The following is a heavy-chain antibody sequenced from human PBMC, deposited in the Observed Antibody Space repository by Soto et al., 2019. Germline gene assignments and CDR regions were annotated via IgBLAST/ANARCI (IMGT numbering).Heavy chain of an antibody. CDR2: IIPIFGTA. Sequence: QVQLVQSGAEVKKPGSSVKVSCKASGGTFSSYAISWVRQAPGQGLEWMGGIIPIFGTANYAQKFQGRVTITADEXTDXAYLKLSSLGSEDTAVYYCARVDRIAAHGRYGMDVWGQGTTVTVSS. CDR1: GGTFSSYA. CDR3: ARVDRIAAHGRYGMDV. J-gene: IGHJ6*02. D-gene: IGHD6-13*01. V-gene: IGHV1-69*12.